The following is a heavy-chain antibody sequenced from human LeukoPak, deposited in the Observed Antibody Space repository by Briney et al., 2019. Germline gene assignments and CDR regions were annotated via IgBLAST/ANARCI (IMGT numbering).Heavy chain of an antibody. Sequence: TSETLSLTCAVSGGSISSSNWWSWVRQPPGKGLEWIGEIYHSGSTNYNPSLKSRVTISVDKSKNQFSLKLSSVTAADTAVYYCARDQDSSSWDDYFDYWGQGTLVTVSS. D-gene: IGHD6-13*01. CDR2: IYHSGST. J-gene: IGHJ4*02. CDR3: ARDQDSSSWDDYFDY. CDR1: GGSISSSNW. V-gene: IGHV4-4*02.